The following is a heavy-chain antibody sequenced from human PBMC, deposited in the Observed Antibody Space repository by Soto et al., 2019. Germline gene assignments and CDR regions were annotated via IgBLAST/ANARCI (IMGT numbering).Heavy chain of an antibody. CDR3: ARDPKTSGGQHWAFNYFDS. Sequence: QVQLVESGGGVVQPGRSLRLSCAASGFSFSISPMHWVRQAPGKGPEWVALISYDGTNKFYADSVKGRFTISRGNSKSTLYLQVESLRPEDADVYYCARDPKTSGGQHWAFNYFDSWGQGTLVTVSS. D-gene: IGHD7-27*01. V-gene: IGHV3-30-3*01. CDR1: GFSFSISP. J-gene: IGHJ4*02. CDR2: ISYDGTNK.